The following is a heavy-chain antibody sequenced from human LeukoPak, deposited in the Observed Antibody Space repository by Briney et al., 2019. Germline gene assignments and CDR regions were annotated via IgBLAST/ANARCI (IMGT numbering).Heavy chain of an antibody. CDR3: ARVGAKLTGVGWFFDL. CDR2: IYYSGST. CDR1: GGSISSGGYY. Sequence: PSETLSLTCTVSGGSISSGGYYWGWVRQPPGKGLEWIGYIYYSGSTTYNPSLKSRVTVSVDTSKNQFSLNLSSVTAADTAVYYCARVGAKLTGVGWFFDLWGRGTLVTVSS. D-gene: IGHD3-9*01. V-gene: IGHV4-61*08. J-gene: IGHJ2*01.